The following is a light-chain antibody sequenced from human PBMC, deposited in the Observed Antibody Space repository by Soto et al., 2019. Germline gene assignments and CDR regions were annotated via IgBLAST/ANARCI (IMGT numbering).Light chain of an antibody. CDR3: QQYNNWPWT. CDR2: GAS. CDR1: QSISDT. V-gene: IGKV3-15*01. Sequence: MTQSPATLSVSKGGRATLSCRASQSISDTLAWYQQKPGQAPRLLIHGASTRATGFPARFSGSGSGTDFTLTISSLQSEDFAIYYCQQYNNWPWTLGQGRNVDIK. J-gene: IGKJ1*01.